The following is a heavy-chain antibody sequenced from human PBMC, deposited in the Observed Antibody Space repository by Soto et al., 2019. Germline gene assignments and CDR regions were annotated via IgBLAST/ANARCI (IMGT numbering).Heavy chain of an antibody. CDR1: GGTFSSYA. D-gene: IGHD3-10*01. J-gene: IGHJ3*02. Sequence: QVQLVQSGAEVKKPGSSVKVSCKASGGTFSSYAISWVRQAPGQGLEWMGGIIPIFGTANYAQKFQGRVTITADKSTSTAYMELSSLRSEDTAVYYCARVGSGPRFFHDHAFDIWGQGTMVTVSS. CDR2: IIPIFGTA. CDR3: ARVGSGPRFFHDHAFDI. V-gene: IGHV1-69*06.